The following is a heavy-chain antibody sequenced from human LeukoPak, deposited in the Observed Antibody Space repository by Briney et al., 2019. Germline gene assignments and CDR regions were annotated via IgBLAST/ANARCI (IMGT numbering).Heavy chain of an antibody. J-gene: IGHJ4*02. CDR1: GFTFSSYA. Sequence: GGSLRLSCAASGFTFSSYAMSWVRQAPGKGLEWVSAISGSGGSTYYADSVKGRFTISRDNSKNTLYLQMNSLRAEDTAVYYCAKTYYYDSSGYDKPYYFDYWGRGTLVTVSS. D-gene: IGHD3-22*01. CDR2: ISGSGGST. CDR3: AKTYYYDSSGYDKPYYFDY. V-gene: IGHV3-23*01.